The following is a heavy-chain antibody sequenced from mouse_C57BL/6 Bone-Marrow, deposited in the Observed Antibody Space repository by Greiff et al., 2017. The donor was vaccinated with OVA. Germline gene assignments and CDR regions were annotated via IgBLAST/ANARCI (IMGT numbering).Heavy chain of an antibody. V-gene: IGHV1-50*01. CDR1: GYTFTSYW. D-gene: IGHD1-1*01. Sequence: QVQLQQPGAELVKPGASVKLSCKASGYTFTSYWMQWVKQRPGQGLEWIGEIDPSDSYTNYNQKFKGKATLTVDTSSSTAYMQLSSLTSEDSAVYYCARWGYYGPDYWGQGTTLTVSS. J-gene: IGHJ2*01. CDR3: ARWGYYGPDY. CDR2: IDPSDSYT.